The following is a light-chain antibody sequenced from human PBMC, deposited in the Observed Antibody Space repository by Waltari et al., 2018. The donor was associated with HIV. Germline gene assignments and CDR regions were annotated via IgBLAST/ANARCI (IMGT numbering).Light chain of an antibody. CDR2: EVT. CDR1: SSAVGAYNL. Sequence: QSALTQLASVSGSPGQSITISCTRTSSAVGAYNLFSWYQQHPNKAPKLMIFEVTKRPSGVSDRFSGSRSGNTASLTISGLQTEDEGDYYCCSYTGTGIVFGGGTKLTVL. V-gene: IGLV2-23*02. J-gene: IGLJ2*01. CDR3: CSYTGTGIV.